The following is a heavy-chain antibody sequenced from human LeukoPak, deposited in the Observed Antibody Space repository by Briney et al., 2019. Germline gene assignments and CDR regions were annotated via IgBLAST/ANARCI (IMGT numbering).Heavy chain of an antibody. CDR1: SYTFTRYG. V-gene: IGHV1-2*02. CDR3: ARVAPYYDSSDWFDP. Sequence: ASVKVSCKASSYTFTRYGISWVRQAPGQGLEWMGWINPNSGGTNYAQKFQGRVTMTRDTSISTAYMELSRLRSDDTAVYYCARVAPYYDSSDWFDPWGQGTLVTVSS. J-gene: IGHJ5*02. D-gene: IGHD3-22*01. CDR2: INPNSGGT.